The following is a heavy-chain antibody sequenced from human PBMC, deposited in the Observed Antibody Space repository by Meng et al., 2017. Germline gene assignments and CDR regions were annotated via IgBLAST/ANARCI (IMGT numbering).Heavy chain of an antibody. CDR1: GFSLSTSGVG. V-gene: IGHV2-5*02. CDR2: IYWDDDK. J-gene: IGHJ3*02. Sequence: QIPLKESGPTLVKPTQTLTLTCTFSGFSLSTSGVGVGWIRQPPGKALEWLALIYWDDDKRYSPSLKSRLTITKDTSKNQVVLTMTNMDPVDTATYYCAHRLSRPWGFGAFDIWGQGTMVTVSS. CDR3: AHRLSRPWGFGAFDI. D-gene: IGHD3-16*01.